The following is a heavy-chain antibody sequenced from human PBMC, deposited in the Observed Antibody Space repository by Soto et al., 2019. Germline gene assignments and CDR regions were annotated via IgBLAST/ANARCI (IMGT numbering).Heavy chain of an antibody. V-gene: IGHV4-61*01. CDR2: IYYSGST. J-gene: IGHJ4*02. CDR1: GGSVSSGSYY. Sequence: QVQLQESGPGLVKPSETLSLTCTVSGGSVSSGSYYWSWIRQPPGKGLEWIGYIYYSGSTNYNPSRKSRVTISVDTSKNQFSLKLSSVTAADTAVYYCARDTRYYDSSGYSAAPDYWGQGTLVTVSS. CDR3: ARDTRYYDSSGYSAAPDY. D-gene: IGHD3-22*01.